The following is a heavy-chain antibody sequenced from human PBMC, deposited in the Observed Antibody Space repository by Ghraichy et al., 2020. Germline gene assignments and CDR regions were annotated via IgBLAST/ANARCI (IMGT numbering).Heavy chain of an antibody. V-gene: IGHV4-59*02. CDR3: ARGLGSSSSQGPTYDS. D-gene: IGHD6-6*01. Sequence: QTLSLTCTVSGHSVRSYYWSWIRQSPGRGLEWLAYIYHTGTTKFNPALKSRVTISLDTSNNQFSLNLNSVTAADTALYYSARGLGSSSSQGPTYDSWGPRTLGPV. CDR1: GHSVRSYY. CDR2: IYHTGTT. J-gene: IGHJ5*02.